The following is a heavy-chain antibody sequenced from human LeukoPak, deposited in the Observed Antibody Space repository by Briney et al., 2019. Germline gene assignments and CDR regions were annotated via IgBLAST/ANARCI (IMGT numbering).Heavy chain of an antibody. CDR3: AKGSASVLRSFDYLSPPDS. V-gene: IGHV3-21*01. Sequence: GGSLRLSCAASGFTLSSYSMNWVRQAPGKGLEWVSSISSSSSYIYYADSVKGRFTISRDNSKNTLYLQMNSLRAEDTAVYYCAKGSASVLRSFDYLSPPDSWGQGTLVTVSS. J-gene: IGHJ5*01. CDR2: ISSSSSYI. CDR1: GFTLSSYS. D-gene: IGHD3-9*01.